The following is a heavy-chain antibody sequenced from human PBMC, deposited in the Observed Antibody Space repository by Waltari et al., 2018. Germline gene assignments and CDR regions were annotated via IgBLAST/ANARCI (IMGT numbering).Heavy chain of an antibody. Sequence: EVQLLESGGGLVQPGGSLRLSCAASGFTFSSYAMSWVRQAPGKGLEWVSAISGSGGSTYYADSGKGRFTISRDNSKNTLYLQMNSLRAEDTAVYYCAKDTRVRGVIGYFDYWGQGTLVTVSS. CDR1: GFTFSSYA. CDR2: ISGSGGST. V-gene: IGHV3-23*01. D-gene: IGHD3-10*01. CDR3: AKDTRVRGVIGYFDY. J-gene: IGHJ4*02.